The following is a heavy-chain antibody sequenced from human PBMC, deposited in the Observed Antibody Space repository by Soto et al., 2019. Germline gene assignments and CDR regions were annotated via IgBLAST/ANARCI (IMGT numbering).Heavy chain of an antibody. V-gene: IGHV3-15*01. J-gene: IGHJ4*02. CDR1: GFTFTDAW. CDR2: NKSKTDGGTT. D-gene: IGHD5-18*01. Sequence: GGSLRLSCEASGFTFTDAWLSSVRQSQGKGLEWDYRNKSKTDGGTTDHAAPVKGRLSISREDSNNTLYLQMTDLKSEDTAVYYCTSSSSLYSYGQHDYWGRGTLVTVSS. CDR3: TSSSSLYSYGQHDY.